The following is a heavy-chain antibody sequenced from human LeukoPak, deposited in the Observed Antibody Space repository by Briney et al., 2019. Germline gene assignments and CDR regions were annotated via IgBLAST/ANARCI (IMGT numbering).Heavy chain of an antibody. CDR2: ISWNSGSI. CDR1: GFTFDDYA. Sequence: GGSLRLSCAASGFTFDDYAMHWVRHAPGKGLEWASGISWNSGSIVYADSVKGRFTISRDNAKNSLYLQMNSLRAEDTALYYCAKDSSSYDILTGPDNWGQGTLVTVSS. J-gene: IGHJ4*02. V-gene: IGHV3-9*01. CDR3: AKDSSSYDILTGPDN. D-gene: IGHD3-9*01.